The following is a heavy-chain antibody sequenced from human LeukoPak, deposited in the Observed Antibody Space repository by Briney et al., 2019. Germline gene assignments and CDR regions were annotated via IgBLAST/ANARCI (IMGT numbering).Heavy chain of an antibody. CDR3: ARPRGSSTSCYPY. J-gene: IGHJ4*02. CDR1: GFTFSTYW. CDR2: INSDGSSP. Sequence: PGGSLRLSCAASGFTFSTYWMHWVRQAPGKGLVWVSCINSDGSSPSYADSVKGRFTISRDNAKNTVYLQMNSLRAEDTAVYYCARPRGSSTSCYPYWGQGTLVTVSS. D-gene: IGHD2-2*01. V-gene: IGHV3-74*01.